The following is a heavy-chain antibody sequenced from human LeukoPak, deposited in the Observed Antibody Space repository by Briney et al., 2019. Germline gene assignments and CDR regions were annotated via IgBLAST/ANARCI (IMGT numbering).Heavy chain of an antibody. CDR2: IGTSSSTT. Sequence: GGSLKLSCAASGFTFSTYTMNWVRQPPGKGLEWVSNIGTSSSTTYYADSVKGRFTISRDNAKNSLYLQMNSLRADDTAVYYCARFAAGGSYYYYMDVWGKGTAVTVSS. D-gene: IGHD6-25*01. J-gene: IGHJ6*03. CDR1: GFTFSTYT. CDR3: ARFAAGGSYYYYMDV. V-gene: IGHV3-48*01.